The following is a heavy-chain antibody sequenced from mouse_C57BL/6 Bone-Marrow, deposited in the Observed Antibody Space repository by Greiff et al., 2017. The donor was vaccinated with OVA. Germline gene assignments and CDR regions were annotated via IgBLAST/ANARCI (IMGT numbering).Heavy chain of an antibody. Sequence: VQLQQSGAELARPGASVKLSCKASGYTFTSYGISWVKQRTGHGLEWIGEILPGSGSTNYNEKFKGKATFTADTSSNTAYMQLSSLTTDDSAIYYCARLDDYYAMDYWGQGTSVTVSS. J-gene: IGHJ4*01. V-gene: IGHV1-9*01. CDR3: ARLDDYYAMDY. CDR2: ILPGSGST. CDR1: GYTFTSYG.